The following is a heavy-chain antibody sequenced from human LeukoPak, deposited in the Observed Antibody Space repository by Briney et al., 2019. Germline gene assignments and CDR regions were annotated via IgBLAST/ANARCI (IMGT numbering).Heavy chain of an antibody. CDR1: GGSISSYY. CDR3: ARAYYYGSGSLRHWFDP. J-gene: IGHJ5*02. D-gene: IGHD3-10*01. CDR2: IYTSGST. V-gene: IGHV4-4*07. Sequence: SETLSLTCTVSGGSISSYYWSWIRQPAGKGLEWIGRIYTSGSTNYNPSLKSRVTMSVDTSKNQFSLKLSSVTAADTAVYYCARAYYYGSGSLRHWFDPWGQGTLVTVSS.